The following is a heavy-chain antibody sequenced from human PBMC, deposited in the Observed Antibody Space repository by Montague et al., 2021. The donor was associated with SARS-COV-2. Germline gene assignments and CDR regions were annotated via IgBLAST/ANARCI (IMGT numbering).Heavy chain of an antibody. Sequence: SETLSLTCIVSRDSITNSHWGWVRQPPGKGLEWMTYFHPTGDSNHNPSLRSRITTSVDTAKNQFSLRLRSVTAADSARYFCARVPAGTKVSAATIDFWGHGILVTVSS. CDR1: RDSITNSH. D-gene: IGHD5/OR15-5a*01. CDR2: FHPTGDS. CDR3: ARVPAGTKVSAATIDF. J-gene: IGHJ4*01. V-gene: IGHV4-59*01.